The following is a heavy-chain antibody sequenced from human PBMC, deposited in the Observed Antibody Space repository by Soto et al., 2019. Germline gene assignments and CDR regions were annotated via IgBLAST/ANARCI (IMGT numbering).Heavy chain of an antibody. CDR1: GGSISSSSYY. CDR2: IYYSGST. CDR3: ARGYSYGYRVDPFDI. V-gene: IGHV4-39*01. J-gene: IGHJ3*02. D-gene: IGHD5-18*01. Sequence: QLQLQESGPGLVKPSETLSLTCTVSGGSISSSSYYWGWIRQPPGKGLEWIGSIYYSGSTYYNPSLKSRVTTSLDTSKHQFSLKLRSVTAADTAVYYCARGYSYGYRVDPFDIWGQGTMVTVSS.